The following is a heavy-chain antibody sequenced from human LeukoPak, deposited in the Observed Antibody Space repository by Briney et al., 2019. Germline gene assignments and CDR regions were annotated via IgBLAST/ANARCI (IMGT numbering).Heavy chain of an antibody. D-gene: IGHD4-17*01. V-gene: IGHV1-8*01. J-gene: IGHJ4*02. CDR3: ATQRGYGDLYFDY. Sequence: GASVKVSCKASGYTFTSYDINWVRQATGQGLEWMGWMNPNSGNTGYAQKFQGRVTMTRNTSISTAYMELSSLRSEDTAVCYCATQRGYGDLYFDYWGQGTLVTVSS. CDR2: MNPNSGNT. CDR1: GYTFTSYD.